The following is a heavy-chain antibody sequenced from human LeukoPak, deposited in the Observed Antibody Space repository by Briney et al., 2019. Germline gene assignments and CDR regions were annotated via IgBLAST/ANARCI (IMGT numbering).Heavy chain of an antibody. V-gene: IGHV3-21*01. CDR1: GFTFSTYS. Sequence: PGESLRLSCTASGFTFSTYSMNWVRQAPGKWLEWVSYISIGSTYVYYADSVKDRFTVSRDNAKNSLVSQMNSLRAEDTAVYYCARGVSGATALDFWGQGTLVTVSS. J-gene: IGHJ4*02. D-gene: IGHD4/OR15-4a*01. CDR2: ISIGSTYV. CDR3: ARGVSGATALDF.